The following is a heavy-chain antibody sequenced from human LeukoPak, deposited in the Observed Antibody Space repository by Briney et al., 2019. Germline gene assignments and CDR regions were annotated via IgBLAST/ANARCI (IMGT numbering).Heavy chain of an antibody. V-gene: IGHV3-74*03. CDR1: GFTFSSYW. D-gene: IGHD6-19*01. Sequence: PGRSLRLSRAASGFTFSSYWMHWVRQAPGKGLVWVSRIKSDGSWTEYAGSVRGRFTISRDNAKNTLYLQMNSLRAEDTAVYYCARDADRIVVAGFDYWGQGTLVTVSS. CDR3: ARDADRIVVAGFDY. J-gene: IGHJ4*02. CDR2: IKSDGSWT.